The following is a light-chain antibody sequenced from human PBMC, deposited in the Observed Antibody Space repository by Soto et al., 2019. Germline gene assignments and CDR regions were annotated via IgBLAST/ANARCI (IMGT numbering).Light chain of an antibody. Sequence: QSVLTQPPSASGTPGQRVFISCSGSSSNIGGTNYAYWYQQLPGAAPKLLMHSNNLRPSGVPERISGSKSGTSASLAISGVRSEDEAVYYCESWDDRLGAGVFGGGTKLTVL. J-gene: IGLJ3*02. CDR1: SSNIGGTNY. V-gene: IGLV1-47*02. CDR3: ESWDDRLGAGV. CDR2: SNN.